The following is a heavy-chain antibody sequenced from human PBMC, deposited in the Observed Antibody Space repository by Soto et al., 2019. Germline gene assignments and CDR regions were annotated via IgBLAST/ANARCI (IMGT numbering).Heavy chain of an antibody. V-gene: IGHV4-34*01. Sequence: ETLSLTCAVYGGSFSGYYWSWIRQPPGKGLEWIGEINHSGSTNYNPSLKSRVTISVDTSKNQFSLKLSSVTAADTAVYYCARGSDLLPGRWGQGTLVTVSS. CDR2: INHSGST. J-gene: IGHJ4*02. D-gene: IGHD1-26*01. CDR1: GGSFSGYY. CDR3: ARGSDLLPGR.